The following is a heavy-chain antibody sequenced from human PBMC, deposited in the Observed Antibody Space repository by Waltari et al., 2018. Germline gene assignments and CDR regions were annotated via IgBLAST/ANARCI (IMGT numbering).Heavy chain of an antibody. CDR3: ATYIGASVGTAAFDV. V-gene: IGHV4-39*01. CDR1: RVSITSTLHS. Sequence: QLQLQESVTGLVKPSETLALTCSVTRVSITSTLHSCGWIRKPPGQGLEWIGTMSYTGATYSSPSLESRVTISRDMSKNQLSRKVGSVTAADTAVYYCATYIGASVGTAAFDVWGQGTMVTVSS. D-gene: IGHD5-12*01. CDR2: MSYTGAT. J-gene: IGHJ3*01.